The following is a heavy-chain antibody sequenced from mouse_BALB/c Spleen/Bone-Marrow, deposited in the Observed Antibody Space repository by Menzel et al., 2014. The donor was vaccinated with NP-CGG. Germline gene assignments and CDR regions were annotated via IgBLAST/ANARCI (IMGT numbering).Heavy chain of an antibody. CDR1: GFTFSSYG. V-gene: IGHV5-6-3*01. Sequence: EVQGVESGGGLVQPGGSLKLSCVASGFTFSSYGMSWVRQTPDKRLELVATINNNGGSTYYPDSVKGQFTISRDNAKNTQYLQMSSLKAEDTAMYYCASVYGWYFDVWGAGTTVTVSS. CDR3: ASVYGWYFDV. J-gene: IGHJ1*01. D-gene: IGHD1-1*01. CDR2: INNNGGST.